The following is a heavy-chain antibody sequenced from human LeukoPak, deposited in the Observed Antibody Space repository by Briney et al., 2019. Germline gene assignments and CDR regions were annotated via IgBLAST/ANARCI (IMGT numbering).Heavy chain of an antibody. CDR2: IYHSGST. V-gene: IGHV4-30-2*01. J-gene: IGHJ4*02. CDR1: GGSISSGGYS. CDR3: ARVVVVGDYFDY. Sequence: SQTLSLTCAVSGGSISSGGYSWSWIRQPPGKGLEWIGYIYHSGSTYYNPSLKSRVTISVDRSKNQFSLKLSSVTAADTAVYYCARVVVVGDYFDYWGQGTLVTVSS. D-gene: IGHD2-15*01.